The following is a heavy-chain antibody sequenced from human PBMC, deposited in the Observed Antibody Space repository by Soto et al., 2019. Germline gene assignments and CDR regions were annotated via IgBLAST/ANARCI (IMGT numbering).Heavy chain of an antibody. CDR1: VFTFNTYW. CDR2: IKEHGGQD. V-gene: IGHV3-7*03. Sequence: GGSLRLSCAASVFTFNTYWMSWVRQAPGKGLEWVAHIKEHGGQDFYVDSVKGRFTISRDNAENSLYLQMNSLRAEDTALYYCAISQDRGGRTTFIYWGQGTQVTVSS. J-gene: IGHJ4*02. D-gene: IGHD3-16*01. CDR3: AISQDRGGRTTFIY.